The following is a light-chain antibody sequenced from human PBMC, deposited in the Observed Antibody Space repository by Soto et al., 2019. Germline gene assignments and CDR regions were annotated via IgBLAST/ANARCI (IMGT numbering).Light chain of an antibody. CDR2: GAS. CDR3: QQYGSSLIT. V-gene: IGKV3-20*01. CDR1: QSVSSY. Sequence: EIVLTQSPATLSLSPGEIATLSCRASQSVSSYLAWYQQKPGQAPRLLIYGASSRATGIPDRFSGSGSGTDFTLTISRLEPEDFAVYYCQQYGSSLITFGQGTRLEIK. J-gene: IGKJ5*01.